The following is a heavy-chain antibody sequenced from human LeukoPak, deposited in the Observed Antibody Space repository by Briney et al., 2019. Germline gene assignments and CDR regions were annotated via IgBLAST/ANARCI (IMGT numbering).Heavy chain of an antibody. J-gene: IGHJ4*02. D-gene: IGHD3-3*01. V-gene: IGHV3-23*01. CDR3: AKRSGIIPYSFDY. CDR1: GFTFINYA. Sequence: QTGGSLRLSCAASGFTFINYAMNWVRQAPGKGLEWVSGMSGSGGSTYYADSVMGRFTISTDNSKNTLYLQMNSLRAEDTAVYYCAKRSGIIPYSFDYWGQGTLVTVSS. CDR2: MSGSGGST.